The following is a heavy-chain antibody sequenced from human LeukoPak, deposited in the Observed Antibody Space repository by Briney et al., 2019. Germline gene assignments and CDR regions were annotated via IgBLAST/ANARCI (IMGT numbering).Heavy chain of an antibody. CDR2: IKQDGSEK. V-gene: IGHV3-7*01. J-gene: IGHJ6*02. CDR3: ARDTVFGVIIGPRMDV. D-gene: IGHD3-3*01. Sequence: GGSLRLSCVVSGFTFSSYWMSWVRQAPGKGLEWVANIKQDGSEKYYVGSLKGRFTISRDNAKNSLYLQMNSLRAEDTAIYYCARDTVFGVIIGPRMDVWGQGTTVTVSS. CDR1: GFTFSSYW.